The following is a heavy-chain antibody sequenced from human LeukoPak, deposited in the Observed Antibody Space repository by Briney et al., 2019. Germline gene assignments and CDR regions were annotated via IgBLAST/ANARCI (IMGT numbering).Heavy chain of an antibody. Sequence: GGSLRLSCAASGFTFSSYGMHWVRQAPGKGLEWVAVISYDGSNKYYADSVKGRFTISRDNSKNTLYLQMNSLRAEDTAVYYCAKGPYYYGSGNNYYYYGMGVWGQGTTVTVSS. CDR1: GFTFSSYG. CDR2: ISYDGSNK. D-gene: IGHD3-10*01. CDR3: AKGPYYYGSGNNYYYYGMGV. V-gene: IGHV3-30*18. J-gene: IGHJ6*02.